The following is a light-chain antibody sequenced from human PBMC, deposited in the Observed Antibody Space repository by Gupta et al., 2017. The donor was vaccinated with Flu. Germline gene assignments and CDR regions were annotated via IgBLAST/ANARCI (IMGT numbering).Light chain of an antibody. V-gene: IGLV6-57*01. Sequence: NFMLTQPHSVSESPGKTVTIPCTRSSGSIASDYVQWYQQRPGRSPTALIFEDRKRHSGAPDRFSGSIDSSSNAASLTISVLKTEDEADYYGQSVDSSNRYVFGTGTRVTVL. CDR1: SGSIASDY. CDR2: EDR. CDR3: QSVDSSNRYV. J-gene: IGLJ1*01.